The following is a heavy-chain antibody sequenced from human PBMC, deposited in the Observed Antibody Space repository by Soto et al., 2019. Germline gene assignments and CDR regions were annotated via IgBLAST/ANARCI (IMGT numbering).Heavy chain of an antibody. D-gene: IGHD6-19*01. J-gene: IGHJ4*02. CDR3: AKGGRQWLVKSDFNY. V-gene: IGHV3-30*18. Sequence: VQLVESGGGVVQPGRSLRLSCAASGFTFSDYAMHWVRQAPGKGLEWVAVVSHDGRNTHYADSVKGRFTISRDSSKNTVSLEMTILIAEDTAVYYCAKGGRQWLVKSDFNYWGQGALVTVSS. CDR2: VSHDGRNT. CDR1: GFTFSDYA.